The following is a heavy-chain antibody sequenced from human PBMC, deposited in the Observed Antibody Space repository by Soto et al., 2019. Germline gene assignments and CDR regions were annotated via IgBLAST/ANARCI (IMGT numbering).Heavy chain of an antibody. CDR1: GFTFSSYA. D-gene: IGHD1-26*01. J-gene: IGHJ4*02. Sequence: GGSLRLSCAASGFTFSSYAMHWVRQAPGKGLEWVAVISYDGSNKYYADSVKGRFTISRDNSKNTLYLQMNSLRAEDTAVYYCAREALQSIVGYEGKGPIDYWGQGTLVTVSS. CDR3: AREALQSIVGYEGKGPIDY. V-gene: IGHV3-30-3*01. CDR2: ISYDGSNK.